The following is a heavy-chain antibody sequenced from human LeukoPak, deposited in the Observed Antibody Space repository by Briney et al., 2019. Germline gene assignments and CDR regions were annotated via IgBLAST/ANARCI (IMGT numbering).Heavy chain of an antibody. CDR3: ARGNPLKDYYYDSSGYYGY. V-gene: IGHV1-69*05. D-gene: IGHD3-22*01. CDR1: GGTFSSYA. J-gene: IGHJ4*02. Sequence: GASVKVSCKASGGTFSSYAISWVRQAPGQGLEWMGGIIPIFGTASYAQKFQGRVTMTRDTSTSTVYMELSSLRSEDTAVYYCARGNPLKDYYYDSSGYYGYWGQGTLVTVSS. CDR2: IIPIFGTA.